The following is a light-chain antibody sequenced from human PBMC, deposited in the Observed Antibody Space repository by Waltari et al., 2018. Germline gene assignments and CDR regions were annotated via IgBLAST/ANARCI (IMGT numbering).Light chain of an antibody. CDR2: AAS. CDR1: QRISSY. J-gene: IGKJ1*01. Sequence: DIQMTQSPSPRPASVGDSVTIACRASQRISSYLNWYQQKPGQAPKLLIYAASSLESGVPSRFSGSGFGTDFTLTINSLQPEDFAVYYCQQTYSNFRTFGQGTKVDVK. CDR3: QQTYSNFRT. V-gene: IGKV1-39*01.